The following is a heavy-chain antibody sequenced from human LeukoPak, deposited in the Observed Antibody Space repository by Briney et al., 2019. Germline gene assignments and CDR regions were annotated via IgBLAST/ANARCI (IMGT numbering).Heavy chain of an antibody. D-gene: IGHD2-21*02. V-gene: IGHV3-11*01. CDR2: ISSSGSTI. CDR1: GFTFSDYY. J-gene: IGHJ4*02. Sequence: GSLRLSCAASGFTFSDYYISWIRQAPGKGLEWVSYISSSGSTIYYADSVKGRFTISGDNAKNSLYLQMNSLRAEDTAVYYCARDAYCGGDCYSDYWGQGTLVTVSS. CDR3: ARDAYCGGDCYSDY.